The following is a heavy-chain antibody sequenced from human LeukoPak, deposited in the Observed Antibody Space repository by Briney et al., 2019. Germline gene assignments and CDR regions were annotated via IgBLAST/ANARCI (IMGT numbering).Heavy chain of an antibody. Sequence: SVKVSCKASGGTFSSYAISWVRQAPGQGLEWMGVIIPIFGTANYAQKFQGRVTITADESTSTAYMELSSLRSEDTAVYYCARNAVPDRPFSGMDVWGKGTTVTVSS. D-gene: IGHD2-2*01. CDR3: ARNAVPDRPFSGMDV. V-gene: IGHV1-69*01. J-gene: IGHJ6*04. CDR2: IIPIFGTA. CDR1: GGTFSSYA.